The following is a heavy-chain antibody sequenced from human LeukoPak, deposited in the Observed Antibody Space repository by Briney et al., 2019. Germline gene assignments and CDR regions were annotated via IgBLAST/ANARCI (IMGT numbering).Heavy chain of an antibody. Sequence: PGGSLRLSCAASEFTFSNYWMSWVRQAPGNGLEWVANIKRDGSEKYYADSVKGRFTISRDNAKNSLFLHMNSLRVEDTAVYYCARDHGSSWETFDYWGQGTLVTVSS. D-gene: IGHD6-13*01. V-gene: IGHV3-7*03. CDR3: ARDHGSSWETFDY. J-gene: IGHJ4*02. CDR1: EFTFSNYW. CDR2: IKRDGSEK.